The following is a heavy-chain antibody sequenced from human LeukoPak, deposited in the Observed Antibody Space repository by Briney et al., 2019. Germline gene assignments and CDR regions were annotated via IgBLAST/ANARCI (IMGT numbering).Heavy chain of an antibody. J-gene: IGHJ5*02. Sequence: GGSLRLSCAASGFTFSSYSMNWVRQAPGKGLEWVSSISSSSSYIYYADSVKGRFTISRDNAKNSLYLQMNSLRAEDTAVYYCARGLSFITMVRGDNWFDPWGQGTLVTVSS. D-gene: IGHD3-10*01. CDR3: ARGLSFITMVRGDNWFDP. CDR2: ISSSSSYI. CDR1: GFTFSSYS. V-gene: IGHV3-21*01.